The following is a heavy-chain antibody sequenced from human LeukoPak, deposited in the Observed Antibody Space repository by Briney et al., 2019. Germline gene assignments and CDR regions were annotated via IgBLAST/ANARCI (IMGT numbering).Heavy chain of an antibody. CDR1: GFTFSNDW. J-gene: IGHJ3*02. Sequence: GGSLRLSCAASGFTFSNDWMTWVRQAPGKGLEWVGRLNSKTDGGTTDYAAAVKDRITISRDDSKNTLLLQMNSLKTEDTAVYYCSTCGYDRCGAFYRWGQGTVVTVSS. V-gene: IGHV3-15*01. CDR2: LNSKTDGGTT. D-gene: IGHD5-12*01. CDR3: STCGYDRCGAFYR.